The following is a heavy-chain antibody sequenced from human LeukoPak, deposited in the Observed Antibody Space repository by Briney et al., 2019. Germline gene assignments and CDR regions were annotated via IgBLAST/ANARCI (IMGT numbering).Heavy chain of an antibody. V-gene: IGHV1-2*02. Sequence: ASVKVSCKASGCTFTGYYMHWVRQAPGQGLDWMGWINPNSGGTNYAQKFQGRVTMTRDTSISTAYMELSRLRSDDTAVYYCARPRYYGSGSYYNADPRFDYWGQGTLVTVSS. J-gene: IGHJ4*02. CDR2: INPNSGGT. CDR1: GCTFTGYY. CDR3: ARPRYYGSGSYYNADPRFDY. D-gene: IGHD3-10*01.